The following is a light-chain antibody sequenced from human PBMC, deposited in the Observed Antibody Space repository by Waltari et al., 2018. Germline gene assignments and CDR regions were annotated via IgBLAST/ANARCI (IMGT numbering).Light chain of an antibody. J-gene: IGLJ2*01. CDR1: SSDVGGYNY. CDR2: EVS. CDR3: SSYTSSSTLV. V-gene: IGLV2-14*01. Sequence: QSALTQPASVSGSPGQSITISCTGTSSDVGGYNYFSWYQQHPGKAPNLMIYEVSNRPSGVSNRFAGSKSGNTASLTISGRQAEDEADYYCSSYTSSSTLVFGGGTKLTVL.